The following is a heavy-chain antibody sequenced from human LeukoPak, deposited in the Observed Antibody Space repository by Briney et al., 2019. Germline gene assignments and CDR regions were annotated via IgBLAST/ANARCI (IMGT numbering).Heavy chain of an antibody. Sequence: SETLSLTCTVSGGSISSYYWSWIRQPPGKGLEWIGFIYYSGSSYYNPSLKSRVTMSVDTSKNQFSLSLNSVTAADTAVYYCARVWYGGKSGPDYWGQGTLVTVSS. CDR1: GGSISSYY. J-gene: IGHJ4*02. V-gene: IGHV4-59*08. CDR3: ARVWYGGKSGPDY. CDR2: IYYSGSS. D-gene: IGHD1-26*01.